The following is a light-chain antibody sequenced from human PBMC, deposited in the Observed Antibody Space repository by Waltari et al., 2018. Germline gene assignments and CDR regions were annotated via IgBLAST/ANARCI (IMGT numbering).Light chain of an antibody. CDR2: EVN. J-gene: IGLJ1*01. CDR3: SSYAHSDKAL. CDR1: SGDVATFDY. V-gene: IGLV2-8*01. Sequence: QSALTQPPSASGPHGQSVTISCTGTSGDVATFDYVSWYQQQPGKAPKLIIYEVNKRPSGVPDRFSGSKSGTTASLTISGLRAEDEADFYCSSYAHSDKALFGGGTRVSV.